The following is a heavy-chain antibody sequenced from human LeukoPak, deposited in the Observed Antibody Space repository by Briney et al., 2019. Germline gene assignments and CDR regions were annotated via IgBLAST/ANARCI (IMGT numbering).Heavy chain of an antibody. CDR2: IYYSGST. D-gene: IGHD5-12*01. Sequence: SETLSLTCTVSGGSTSSSSYYWGWIRQPPGKGLGWIGSIYYSGSTYYNPSLKSRVTISVDTSKNQFSLRLSSVTAADTAVYYCARVGYSGYDDRGSFDYWGQGTLVTVSS. J-gene: IGHJ4*02. V-gene: IGHV4-39*07. CDR1: GGSTSSSSYY. CDR3: ARVGYSGYDDRGSFDY.